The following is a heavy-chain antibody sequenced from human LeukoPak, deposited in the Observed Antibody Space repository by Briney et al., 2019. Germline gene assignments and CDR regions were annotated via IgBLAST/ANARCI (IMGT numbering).Heavy chain of an antibody. V-gene: IGHV4-59*01. CDR3: ARVPRSYYYYYYMDV. CDR2: IYYSGSS. CDR1: GGSISGYH. J-gene: IGHJ6*03. Sequence: PSETLSLTCNVSGGSISGYHRSWIRQPPGKGLEWLGYIYYSGSSNYNPSLKSRVTISADTSKNQFSLKLSSVTAADTAVYYCARVPRSYYYYYYMDVWGKGTTVTVSS.